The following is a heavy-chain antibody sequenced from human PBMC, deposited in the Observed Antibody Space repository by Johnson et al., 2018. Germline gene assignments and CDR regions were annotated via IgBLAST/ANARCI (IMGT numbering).Heavy chain of an antibody. V-gene: IGHV3-49*03. CDR1: GFTFSSYG. D-gene: IGHD6-13*01. Sequence: VQLVQSGGGVVQPGRSLRLSCAASGFTFSSYGMHWFRQAPGKGLEWVGFIRSKAYGGTTEYAASVKGRFTISRDDSKSIAYLQMNSLKTEDTAVYYCTRDEGRPIAAACYYGMDVGGQGTTVTVSS. CDR3: TRDEGRPIAAACYYGMDV. CDR2: IRSKAYGGTT. J-gene: IGHJ6*02.